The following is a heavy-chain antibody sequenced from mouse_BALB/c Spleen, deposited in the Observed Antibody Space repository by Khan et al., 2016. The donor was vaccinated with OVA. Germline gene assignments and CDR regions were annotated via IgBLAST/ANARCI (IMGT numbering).Heavy chain of an antibody. J-gene: IGHJ2*01. CDR2: ISYSGNT. CDR1: GYSITSDYA. Sequence: EVQLQESGPGLVKPSQSLSLTCTVTGYSITSDYAWNWIRQFPGNKLEWMGHISYSGNTKYNPSLKSRLSITRDTSKNQFFLQLNSVTTEDTATYYCARIYGGDFDYWGQGTTLTVSS. D-gene: IGHD1-1*01. CDR3: ARIYGGDFDY. V-gene: IGHV3-2*02.